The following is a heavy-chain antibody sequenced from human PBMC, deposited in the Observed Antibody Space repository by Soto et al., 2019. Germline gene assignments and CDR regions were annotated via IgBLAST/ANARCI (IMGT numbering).Heavy chain of an antibody. V-gene: IGHV3-11*01. J-gene: IGHJ4*01. Sequence: QVQLVESGGGLVKPGGSLRLSCAASGFTFIVFYMSWIRQAPGKGLEWVSYISGGSTTIYYADSVKGRFTISRDNAKNSLSLQMNSLVAEDTAVYYCARYRRYCSGDNGSRKVDGNVDYWGHVTLVTVSS. CDR2: ISGGSTTI. CDR1: GFTFIVFY. D-gene: IGHD2-15*01. CDR3: ARYRRYCSGDNGSRKVDGNVDY.